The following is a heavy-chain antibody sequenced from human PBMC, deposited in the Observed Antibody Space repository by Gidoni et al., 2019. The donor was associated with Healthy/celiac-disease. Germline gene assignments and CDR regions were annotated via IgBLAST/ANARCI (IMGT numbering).Heavy chain of an antibody. CDR1: GCTFSSYA. CDR2: ISCSGGST. CDR3: AKGYSSGYPFDY. Sequence: EVQLLESGGGLVQHGGSRRLSCAASGCTFSSYAMRWVRQAPGKGLEGVSAISCSGGSTYYADSVKGRFTISRDNSKNTLYLQMNSLRAEDTAVYYCAKGYSSGYPFDYWGQGTLVTVSS. J-gene: IGHJ4*02. V-gene: IGHV3-23*01. D-gene: IGHD3-22*01.